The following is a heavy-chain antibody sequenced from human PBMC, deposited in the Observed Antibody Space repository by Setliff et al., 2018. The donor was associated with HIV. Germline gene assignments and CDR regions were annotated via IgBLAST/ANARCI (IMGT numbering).Heavy chain of an antibody. J-gene: IGHJ4*02. V-gene: IGHV3-11*04. Sequence: GSLRLSCAASGFTFSDYYMSWIRQAPGKGLECVSYISFSGSDIYYAESVKGRFTISRDNAKNSLYLQMNSLRAEDTAVYYCARGMTYGPTGYFDYWGQGTLVTVSS. CDR3: ARGMTYGPTGYFDY. CDR2: ISFSGSDI. CDR1: GFTFSDYY. D-gene: IGHD3-10*01.